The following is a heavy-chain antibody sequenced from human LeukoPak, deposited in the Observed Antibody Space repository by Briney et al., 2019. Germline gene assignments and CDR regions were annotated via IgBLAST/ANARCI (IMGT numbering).Heavy chain of an antibody. CDR1: GFNFSSYA. J-gene: IGHJ4*02. CDR2: ISYGGIDK. Sequence: GGSLRLSCAASGFNFSSYAMHWVRQAPGEGLEWVGLISYGGIDKSYADSVKGRFTISRDSSKRTLYLQMNSLRAEDTAVCYCARDWGCDYWGQGTLVTVSS. V-gene: IGHV3-30*04. CDR3: ARDWGCDY. D-gene: IGHD3-16*01.